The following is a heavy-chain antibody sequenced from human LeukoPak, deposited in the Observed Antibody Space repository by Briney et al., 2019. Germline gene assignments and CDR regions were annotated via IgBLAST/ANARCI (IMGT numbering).Heavy chain of an antibody. J-gene: IGHJ4*02. CDR2: IYTGSST. CDR3: ARASTLRTGDAH. V-gene: IGHV3-66*01. Sequence: GGSLRLSCAPSGFTISSNYMSWVRQAPGKGLEWISVIYTGSSTSYADSVKGRFTISRDSSTNTLFLQMNSLRAEDTAVYYCARASTLRTGDAHWGQGTLVTVSS. D-gene: IGHD7-27*01. CDR1: GFTISSNY.